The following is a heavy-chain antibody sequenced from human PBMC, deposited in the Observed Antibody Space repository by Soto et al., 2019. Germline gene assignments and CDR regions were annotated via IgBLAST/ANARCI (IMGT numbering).Heavy chain of an antibody. Sequence: ASVKVSCKASGYTFTGYYMHWVRQAPGQGLEWMGWINPNSGGTNYAQKFQGWVTMTRDTSISTAYMELSRLRSDDTAVYYCARDAVDIAARNVANGVFDYWGQGTLVTVSS. D-gene: IGHD6-6*01. V-gene: IGHV1-2*04. CDR1: GYTFTGYY. CDR3: ARDAVDIAARNVANGVFDY. J-gene: IGHJ4*02. CDR2: INPNSGGT.